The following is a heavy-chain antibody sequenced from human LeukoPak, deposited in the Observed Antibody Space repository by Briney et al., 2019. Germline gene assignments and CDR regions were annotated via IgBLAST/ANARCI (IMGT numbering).Heavy chain of an antibody. Sequence: PSETLSLTCAVYGGSFSGYYLSWIRQPPGKGLEWIGEINHSGSTNYNSSLKIRVTISVYTSKNQFYLKLRSVPAAETAVYYCARSDGYCSSTSCFETPGDDPWGQGTLVTVSS. CDR1: GGSFSGYY. CDR2: INHSGST. D-gene: IGHD2-2*03. J-gene: IGHJ5*02. CDR3: ARSDGYCSSTSCFETPGDDP. V-gene: IGHV4-34*01.